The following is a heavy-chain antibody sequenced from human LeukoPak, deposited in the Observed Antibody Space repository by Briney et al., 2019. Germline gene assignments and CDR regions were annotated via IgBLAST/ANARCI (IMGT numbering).Heavy chain of an antibody. J-gene: IGHJ6*03. CDR2: INTNTGNP. D-gene: IGHD6-6*01. V-gene: IGHV7-4-1*02. Sequence: ASVKVSCKASGYTFTSYAMNWVRQAPGQGLEWMGWINTNTGNPTYAQGFTGRFVFSLDTSVSTAYLQISSLKAEDTAVYYCARDSSSSSQYYYYYMDVWGKGTTVTVSS. CDR1: GYTFTSYA. CDR3: ARDSSSSSQYYYYYMDV.